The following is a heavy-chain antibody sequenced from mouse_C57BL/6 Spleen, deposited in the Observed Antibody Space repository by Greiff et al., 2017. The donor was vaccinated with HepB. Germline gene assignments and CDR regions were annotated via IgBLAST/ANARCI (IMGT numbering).Heavy chain of an antibody. CDR1: GYAFSSSW. Sequence: VKLQESGPELVKPGASVKISCKASGYAFSSSWMNWVKQRPGKGLEWIGRIYPGDGDTNYNGKFKGKATLTAAKSSSTAYMQLSSLTSEDSAVYFCARTYDYWGQGTTLTVSS. V-gene: IGHV1-82*01. CDR3: ARTYDY. J-gene: IGHJ2*01. CDR2: IYPGDGDT.